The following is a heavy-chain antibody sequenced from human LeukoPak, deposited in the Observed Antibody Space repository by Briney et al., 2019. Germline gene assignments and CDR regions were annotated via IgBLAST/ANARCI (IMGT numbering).Heavy chain of an antibody. CDR1: GGSFSGYY. V-gene: IGHV4-34*01. D-gene: IGHD5-18*01. J-gene: IGHJ4*02. CDR3: ASLGYSYGRWAFDY. Sequence: RTTETLSLTCAVYGGSFSGYYWSWMRQPPGKGLEWIGEINHSGSTNYNPSLKSRVTISVDTSKNQFSLKLSSVTAADTAVYYCASLGYSYGRWAFDYWGQGTLVTVSS. CDR2: INHSGST.